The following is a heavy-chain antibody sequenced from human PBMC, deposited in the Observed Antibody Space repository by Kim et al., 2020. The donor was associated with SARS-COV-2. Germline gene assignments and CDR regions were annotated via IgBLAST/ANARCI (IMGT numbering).Heavy chain of an antibody. CDR3: ARDIRGTWFDP. CDR2: EE. Sequence: EEYYIDSVKGRITISRDNANNLMYLLRSGLRAEDTAVYYCARDIRGTWFDPWGQGTLVTVSS. V-gene: IGHV3-7*01. J-gene: IGHJ5*02. D-gene: IGHD3-16*01.